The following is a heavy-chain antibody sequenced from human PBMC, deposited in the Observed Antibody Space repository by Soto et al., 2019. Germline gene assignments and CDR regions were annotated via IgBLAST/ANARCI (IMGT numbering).Heavy chain of an antibody. D-gene: IGHD5-12*01. J-gene: IGHJ5*02. CDR2: ISAYNGNT. CDR1: GYTFTSYG. Sequence: ASVKVSCKASGYTFTSYGISWVRQAPGQGLEWMGWISAYNGNTNYAQKLQGRVTMTTDTSTSTAYMELRSLRSDDTAVYYCARGQGTHGYSGYEYNWFDPWGQGTLVTVTS. V-gene: IGHV1-18*04. CDR3: ARGQGTHGYSGYEYNWFDP.